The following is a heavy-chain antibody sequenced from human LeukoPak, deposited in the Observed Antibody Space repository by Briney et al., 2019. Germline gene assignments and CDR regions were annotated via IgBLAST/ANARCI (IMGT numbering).Heavy chain of an antibody. CDR2: ISPGDSDT. D-gene: IGHD3-10*01. CDR3: ARRYGSGSYMDY. Sequence: GGALEISCKGSGCRFTSYWIAWVRQMPGKGLEGMGIISPGDSDTRYSPSFQGQVTISADKSITTAYLQWSSLKASDTAMYYCARRYGSGSYMDYWGQGTLVTVSS. V-gene: IGHV5-51*01. CDR1: GCRFTSYW. J-gene: IGHJ4*02.